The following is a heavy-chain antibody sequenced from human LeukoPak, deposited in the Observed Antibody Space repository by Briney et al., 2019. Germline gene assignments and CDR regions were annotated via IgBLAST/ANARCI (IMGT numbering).Heavy chain of an antibody. CDR3: ATGPYCSSTSCYKPNDY. Sequence: GGSLRLSCAASGFTFSSYWMSWVRQAPGKGLEGVANIKQDGSEKYYVDSVKGRFTISRDNAKNSLYLQMNSLRAEDTAVYYCATGPYCSSTSCYKPNDYWGQGTLVTVSS. D-gene: IGHD2-2*02. CDR1: GFTFSSYW. CDR2: IKQDGSEK. V-gene: IGHV3-7*01. J-gene: IGHJ4*02.